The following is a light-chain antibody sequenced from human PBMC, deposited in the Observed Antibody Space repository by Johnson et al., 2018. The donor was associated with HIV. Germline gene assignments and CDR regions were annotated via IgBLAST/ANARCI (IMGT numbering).Light chain of an antibody. Sequence: QSVLTQPPSVSAAPGQKVTISCSGSSSKIGNNYVSWYQQLPGTAPKLLIYENNKRPSGIPDRFSGPKSGTSATLDITGLQTGDEADYYCGTWDSSLSAGGVFGTGTKVTVL. CDR3: GTWDSSLSAGGV. V-gene: IGLV1-51*02. J-gene: IGLJ1*01. CDR1: SSKIGNNY. CDR2: ENN.